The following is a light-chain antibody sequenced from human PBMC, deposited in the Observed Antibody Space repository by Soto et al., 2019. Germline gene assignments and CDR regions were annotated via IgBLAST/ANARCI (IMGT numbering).Light chain of an antibody. V-gene: IGLV1-44*01. CDR1: SSNIGSNT. CDR3: AAWDDSLNGVV. J-gene: IGLJ2*01. CDR2: SNN. Sequence: QSVLTQPPSASGTPGQRVTISCSGSSSNIGSNTVNWYQQLPGTAPKLLIYSNNQRPSGVPDRFSGSKSGTSASLAISGLQSKDEADYYCAAWDDSLNGVVFGGGTKATVL.